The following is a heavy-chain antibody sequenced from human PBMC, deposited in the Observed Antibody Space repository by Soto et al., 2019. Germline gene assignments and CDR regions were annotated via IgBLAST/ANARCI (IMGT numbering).Heavy chain of an antibody. D-gene: IGHD2-15*01. V-gene: IGHV4-30-2*01. CDR1: GGSISSGGYS. J-gene: IGHJ4*02. Sequence: SETLSLTCAVSGGSISSGGYSWSWIRQPPGKGLEWIGYIYHSGSTYYNPSLKSRVTISVDRSKNQFSLKLSSVTAADTAVYYCASGYSRGGSCYSAYFDYWGQGTLVTVSS. CDR2: IYHSGST. CDR3: ASGYSRGGSCYSAYFDY.